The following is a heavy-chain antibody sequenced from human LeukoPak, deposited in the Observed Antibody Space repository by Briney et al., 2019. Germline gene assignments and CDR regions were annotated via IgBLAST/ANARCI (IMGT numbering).Heavy chain of an antibody. V-gene: IGHV3-43D*03. J-gene: IGHJ6*03. CDR3: AKDTAQYYYYYMDV. Sequence: GGSLRLSCAASGFTFDDYAMHWVRQAPGKGLEWVSLISWDGGSTYYADSVKGRFTISRDNSKNSLYLQMNSLRAEDTALYYCAKDTAQYYYYYMDVWGKGTTVTVSS. CDR1: GFTFDDYA. CDR2: ISWDGGST.